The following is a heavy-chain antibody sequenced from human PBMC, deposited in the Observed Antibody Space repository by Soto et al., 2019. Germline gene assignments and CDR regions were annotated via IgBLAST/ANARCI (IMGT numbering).Heavy chain of an antibody. CDR3: ERAGSSIYMDV. V-gene: IGHV3-13*01. CDR1: GFTFSSYD. Sequence: GGSLRLSCAASGFTFSSYDMHWVRQATGKGLEWVSAIGTAGDTYYPGSVKGRFTISRENAKNSLYLQMNSLRAGDTAVYYCERAGSSIYMDVWGQGTKVTVYS. CDR2: IGTAGDT. D-gene: IGHD6-13*01. J-gene: IGHJ6*03.